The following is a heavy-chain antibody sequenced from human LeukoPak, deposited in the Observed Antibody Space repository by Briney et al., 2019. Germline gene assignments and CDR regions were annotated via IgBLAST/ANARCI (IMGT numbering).Heavy chain of an antibody. CDR2: MNPNSGNT. D-gene: IGHD3-10*01. J-gene: IGHJ4*02. V-gene: IGHV1-8*01. CDR3: AIRFSRSSGSAIDY. Sequence: ASVKVSCKASGYTFTSYDINWVRQATGQGVEWMGWMNPNSGNTGYAQRLQGRGTMTRNTSISTAYMELSSLSSEDTAVYYSAIRFSRSSGSAIDYWGQGTLVTVAS. CDR1: GYTFTSYD.